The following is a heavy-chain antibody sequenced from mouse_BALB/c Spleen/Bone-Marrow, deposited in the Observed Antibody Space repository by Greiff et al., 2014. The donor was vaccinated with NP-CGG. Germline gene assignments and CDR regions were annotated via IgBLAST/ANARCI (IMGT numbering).Heavy chain of an antibody. Sequence: EVQVVESGGGLVQPGGSLRLSCTTSGFTFTDYYMNWVRQPPGKALEWSGFIRNKANGYTTEYSASVRGRFTISRDNSQSILYLQMNTLRAEDSATYYCARDRGGLLFDYWGQGTTLTVSS. CDR1: GFTFTDYY. CDR3: ARDRGGLLFDY. J-gene: IGHJ2*01. V-gene: IGHV7-3*02. CDR2: IRNKANGYTT. D-gene: IGHD6-2*01.